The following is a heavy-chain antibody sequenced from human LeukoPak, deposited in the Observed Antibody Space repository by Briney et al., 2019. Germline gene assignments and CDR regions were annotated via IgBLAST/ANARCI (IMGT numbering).Heavy chain of an antibody. CDR1: GGSISSGDCY. CDR3: ASFNYYDSSGYYYVLEAFDI. Sequence: SETLSLTCTVSGGSISSGDCYWSWIRQPPGKGLEWIGYIYYSGSTYYNPSLKSRVTISVDTSKNQFSLKLSSVTAADTAVYYCASFNYYDSSGYYYVLEAFDIWGQGIMVTASS. V-gene: IGHV4-30-4*08. D-gene: IGHD3-22*01. CDR2: IYYSGST. J-gene: IGHJ3*02.